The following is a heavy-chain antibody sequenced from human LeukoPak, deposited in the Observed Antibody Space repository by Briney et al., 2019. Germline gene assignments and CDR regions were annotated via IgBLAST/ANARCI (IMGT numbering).Heavy chain of an antibody. CDR3: AREGTAGRYYFDY. CDR1: GYTFSSHG. D-gene: IGHD3-10*01. J-gene: IGHJ4*02. Sequence: ASVKVSCKASGYTFSSHGITGVRQPPGQGLEGMGWISANNCNTNYAQKLQGRVTVTTDTSTSIAYMELRSLRSDDAAVYYCAREGTAGRYYFDYWGQGTLVTVSS. CDR2: ISANNCNT. V-gene: IGHV1-18*01.